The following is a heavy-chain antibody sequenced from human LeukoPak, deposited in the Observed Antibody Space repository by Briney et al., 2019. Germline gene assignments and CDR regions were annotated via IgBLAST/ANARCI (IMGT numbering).Heavy chain of an antibody. V-gene: IGHV3-49*04. CDR2: IRSKAYGGTT. J-gene: IGHJ4*02. CDR3: ARDRVSSSWYMGPDFDY. D-gene: IGHD6-13*01. CDR1: GFTFGDYA. Sequence: GGSLRLSCTASGFTFGDYAMSWVRQAPGKGLEWVGFIRSKAYGGTTEYAASVKGRFTISRDDSKSIAYLQMNSLRAEDTAVYYCARDRVSSSWYMGPDFDYWGQGTLVTVSS.